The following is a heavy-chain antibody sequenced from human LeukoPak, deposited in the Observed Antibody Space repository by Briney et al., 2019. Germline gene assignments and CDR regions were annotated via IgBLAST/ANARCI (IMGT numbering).Heavy chain of an antibody. Sequence: SETLSLTCTVSGGSISSYYWSWIRQPAGKGLAWIGRIYISGSTNYNPSLKSRVTMSVDTSKNQFSLKLSSVTAADTAVYYCARYALPFAFDIWGQGTMVTVSS. J-gene: IGHJ3*02. V-gene: IGHV4-4*07. CDR1: GGSISSYY. CDR3: ARYALPFAFDI. CDR2: IYISGST. D-gene: IGHD2-2*01.